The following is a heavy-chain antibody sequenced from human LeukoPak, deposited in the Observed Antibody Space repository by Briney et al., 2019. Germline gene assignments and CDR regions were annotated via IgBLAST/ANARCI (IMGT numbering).Heavy chain of an antibody. Sequence: GGSLRLSCAASGFTFSSYAMSWVRQARGKGLEWVSAISGSGGSTYYADSVKGRFTISRDNSKNTLYLQMNSLRAEDTAVYYCAKDPGCSSTSCLGAFDYWGQGTLVTVSS. V-gene: IGHV3-23*01. D-gene: IGHD2-2*01. CDR3: AKDPGCSSTSCLGAFDY. J-gene: IGHJ4*02. CDR2: ISGSGGST. CDR1: GFTFSSYA.